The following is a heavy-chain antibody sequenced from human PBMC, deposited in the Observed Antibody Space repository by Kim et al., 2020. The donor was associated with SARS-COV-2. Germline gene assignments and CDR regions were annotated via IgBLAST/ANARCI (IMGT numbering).Heavy chain of an antibody. J-gene: IGHJ6*02. Sequence: GRFTIYRDNSKNTLYLQMNSLRDEDTALYYCSKVVIMAGYNYFYYYGMDVWGQGTAVTVSS. D-gene: IGHD2-21*01. CDR3: SKVVIMAGYNYFYYYGMDV. V-gene: IGHV3-23*01.